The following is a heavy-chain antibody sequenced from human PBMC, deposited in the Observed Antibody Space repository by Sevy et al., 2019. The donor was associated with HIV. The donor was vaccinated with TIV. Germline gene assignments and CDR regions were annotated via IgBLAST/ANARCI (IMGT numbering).Heavy chain of an antibody. J-gene: IGHJ4*02. CDR1: GDTFTNNY. Sequence: ASLKVSCKASGDTFTNNYIHWVRQAPGQGIEWMGMVDPSAGNTTYAQKFQGRVTMTRDTSTSILYMDLSSLRSDDTAVYYCVRADPDQHFDSWGQGTLVTVSS. CDR2: VDPSAGNT. CDR3: VRADPDQHFDS. V-gene: IGHV1-46*01.